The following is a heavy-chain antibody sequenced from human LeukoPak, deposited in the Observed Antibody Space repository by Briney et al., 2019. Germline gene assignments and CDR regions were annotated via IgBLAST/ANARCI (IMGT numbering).Heavy chain of an antibody. Sequence: SETLSLTCTVSGGSVSSGSYYWTWIRQPPGKGLEWIGYMYYSGSTNYNPSLKSRVTISVDTSKNQFSLKLSSVTAADTAVYYCASWKGSYYGSGSEFDYWGQGTLVTVSS. D-gene: IGHD3-10*01. V-gene: IGHV4-61*01. CDR1: GGSVSSGSYY. CDR2: MYYSGST. CDR3: ASWKGSYYGSGSEFDY. J-gene: IGHJ4*02.